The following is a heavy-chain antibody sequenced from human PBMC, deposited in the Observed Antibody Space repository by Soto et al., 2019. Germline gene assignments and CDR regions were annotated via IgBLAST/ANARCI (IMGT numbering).Heavy chain of an antibody. D-gene: IGHD6-13*01. CDR3: AKRPLTAAGFDY. J-gene: IGHJ4*02. Sequence: EVQLLESGGGLVQPGGSLRLSCAASGFTFSNYAMTWVRQAPGKGLEWVSVITESGGGTYFVDSVKGRFTISRDNSMNTVYLQMNSLRSEDTAVYYWAKRPLTAAGFDYWGQGTLVTVSS. CDR2: ITESGGGT. V-gene: IGHV3-23*01. CDR1: GFTFSNYA.